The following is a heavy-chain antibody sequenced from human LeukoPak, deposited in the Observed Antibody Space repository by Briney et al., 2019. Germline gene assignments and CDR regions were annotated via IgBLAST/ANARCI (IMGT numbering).Heavy chain of an antibody. CDR3: AKVGRYGSGGSCYSGWFDP. CDR1: GFTFSSYA. Sequence: GGSLRLSCAASGFTFSSYAMSWVRQAPGKGLEWVSAISGSGGSTYYADSVKGRFTISRDNSMNTLYLQMNSLRAEDTAVYYCAKVGRYGSGGSCYSGWFDPWGQGTLVTVSS. J-gene: IGHJ5*02. V-gene: IGHV3-23*01. CDR2: ISGSGGST. D-gene: IGHD2-15*01.